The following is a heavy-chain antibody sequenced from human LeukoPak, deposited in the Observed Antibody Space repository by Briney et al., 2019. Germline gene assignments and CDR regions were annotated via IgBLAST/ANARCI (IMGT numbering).Heavy chain of an antibody. J-gene: IGHJ4*02. CDR2: IYYSGST. V-gene: IGHV4-39*01. D-gene: IGHD6-13*01. Sequence: PSEPLSLTCSVSGGFVSSSGYYWRWIRQPPGKGLERIGSIYYSGSTYYNPSLKSRVSISVDTSKNQFSLNLTSVTAADTAVYFCASPGIAATGAFDCWGQGTLVTVSS. CDR1: GGFVSSSGYY. CDR3: ASPGIAATGAFDC.